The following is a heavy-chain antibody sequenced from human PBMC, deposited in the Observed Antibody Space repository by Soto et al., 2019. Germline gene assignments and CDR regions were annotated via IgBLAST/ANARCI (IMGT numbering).Heavy chain of an antibody. Sequence: QVQLVESGGGVVQPGRSLRLSCAASRFSFSTYAIHWVRQAPGKGLEWVAGISYDGGNEYYADSVKGRFTISRDNSKSTLYLKMNSLGPDDTAVYYCARDRSGSHEIDDALDSWGRGTMFTVSS. CDR1: RFSFSTYA. V-gene: IGHV3-30-3*01. J-gene: IGHJ3*02. CDR3: ARDRSGSHEIDDALDS. D-gene: IGHD1-26*01. CDR2: ISYDGGNE.